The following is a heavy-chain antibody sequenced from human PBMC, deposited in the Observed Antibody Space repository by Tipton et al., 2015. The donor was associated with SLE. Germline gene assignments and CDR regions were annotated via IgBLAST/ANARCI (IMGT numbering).Heavy chain of an antibody. J-gene: IGHJ6*03. V-gene: IGHV4-61*02. CDR3: AARTGDVLYYYYMDV. CDR1: GGSITSNNYY. D-gene: IGHD7-27*01. CDR2: IHTSGST. Sequence: TLSLTCTVSGGSITSNNYYWSWIRQPAGKGLEWIGRIHTSGSTNYNPSLKSRVTISVDTSKNQFSLKLSSVTAADTAVYYCAARTGDVLYYYYMDVWGKGTTVTVSS.